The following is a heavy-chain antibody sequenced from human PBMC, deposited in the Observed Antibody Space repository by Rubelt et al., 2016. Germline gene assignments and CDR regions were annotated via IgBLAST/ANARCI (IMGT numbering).Heavy chain of an antibody. V-gene: IGHV5-51*01. CDR1: GYSFISNW. Sequence: EVQLVQSGAEVKKPGESLKISCKGSGYSFISNWIGWVRQLPGKGLEWMGVIYPVDSDTSYSPSVQGQVTSSADKSISTAYLQWSNLKASDTAMYYCARQWGSTSSDAFDIWGQGTMVTVSS. CDR2: IYPVDSDT. J-gene: IGHJ3*02. CDR3: ARQWGSTSSDAFDI. D-gene: IGHD2-2*01.